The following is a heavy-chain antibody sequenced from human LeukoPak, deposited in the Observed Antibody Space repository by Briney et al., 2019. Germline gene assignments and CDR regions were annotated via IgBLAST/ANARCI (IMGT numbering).Heavy chain of an antibody. D-gene: IGHD3-22*01. CDR1: GFTFSSYS. CDR3: ARGDRWHYDSSGYYNYYFDY. V-gene: IGHV3-48*01. CDR2: ISSSSSTI. Sequence: GGSLRLSCAASGFTFSSYSMNWVRQAPGKGLEWVSYISSSSSTIYYADSVKGRFTISRDSAKNSLYLQMNSLRAEDTAVYYCARGDRWHYDSSGYYNYYFDYWGQGTLVTVSS. J-gene: IGHJ4*02.